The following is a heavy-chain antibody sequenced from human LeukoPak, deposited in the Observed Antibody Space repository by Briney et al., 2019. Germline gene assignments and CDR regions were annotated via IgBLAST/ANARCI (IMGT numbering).Heavy chain of an antibody. CDR1: GFTFSSYI. CDR3: ARDQGSDAFDI. V-gene: IGHV3-21*01. J-gene: IGHJ3*02. Sequence: PGGSLRLSCAASGFTFSSYIMNWVRQAPGKGLEWVSSISSSSSYIYYADSVKGRFTLSRDNAKNSVFLQMNSLRVEDTAVYYCARDQGSDAFDIWGQGTMVTVSS. CDR2: ISSSSSYI.